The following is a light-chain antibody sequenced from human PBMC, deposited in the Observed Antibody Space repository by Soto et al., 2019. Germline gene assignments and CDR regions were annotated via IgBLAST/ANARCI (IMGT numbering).Light chain of an antibody. Sequence: QSVLTQPRSVSGSPGQSVTISCTGTSSDVGGYNYVSWYQQHPGKAPKLLIYDVTKRPSGVPDRFSGSKSGNTASLTISGLQADDEADYSCCSFAGLYIYVFGGGTKV. V-gene: IGLV2-11*01. J-gene: IGLJ1*01. CDR1: SSDVGGYNY. CDR2: DVT. CDR3: CSFAGLYIYV.